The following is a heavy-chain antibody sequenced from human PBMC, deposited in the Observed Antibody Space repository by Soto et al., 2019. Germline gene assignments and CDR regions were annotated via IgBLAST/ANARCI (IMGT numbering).Heavy chain of an antibody. CDR2: IYYSGST. CDR1: GGSISSYY. Sequence: SETLSLTCTGSGGSISSYYWSWIRQPPGKGLEWIGYIYYSGSTNYNPSLKSRVTISVDTSKNQFSPKLSSVTAADTAVYYCARVSYYGSGSPYYYYYYMDVWGKGTTVTVSS. V-gene: IGHV4-59*01. D-gene: IGHD3-10*01. J-gene: IGHJ6*03. CDR3: ARVSYYGSGSPYYYYYYMDV.